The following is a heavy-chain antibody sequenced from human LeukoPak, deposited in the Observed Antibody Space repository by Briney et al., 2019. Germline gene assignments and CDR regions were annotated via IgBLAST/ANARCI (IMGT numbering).Heavy chain of an antibody. J-gene: IGHJ6*02. CDR3: ARAHRGRAMVRGYYYYGMDV. CDR1: GYTFTSYD. V-gene: IGHV1-8*01. D-gene: IGHD3-10*01. CDR2: MNPNSGNT. Sequence: GASVKVSCKASGYTFTSYDINWVRQATGQGLEWMGWMNPNSGNTGYAQKFQGRVTMTRNTSISTAYMELSSLRSEDTAVYYCARAHRGRAMVRGYYYYGMDVWGQGTTVTVSS.